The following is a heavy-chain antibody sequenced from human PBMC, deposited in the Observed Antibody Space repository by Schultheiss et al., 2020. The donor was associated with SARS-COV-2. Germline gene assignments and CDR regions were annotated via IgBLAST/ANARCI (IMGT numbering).Heavy chain of an antibody. J-gene: IGHJ6*02. CDR1: GYTFTGYY. CDR2: INPNSGGT. Sequence: ASVKVSCKASGYTFTGYYMHWVRQAPGQGLEWMGWINPNSGGTNYAQKFQGRVTITADESTSTAYMELSRLRSDDTAVYYCAARYGMDVWGQGTTVTVSS. V-gene: IGHV1-2*02. CDR3: AARYGMDV.